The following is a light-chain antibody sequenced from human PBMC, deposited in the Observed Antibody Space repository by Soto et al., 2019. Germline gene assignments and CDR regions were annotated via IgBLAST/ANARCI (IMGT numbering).Light chain of an antibody. Sequence: EMVLTQSPGTLSLSPGERATLSCRASQSVSNNYLAWYQQKPGQAPRLLIYGASNRATGIPDRFSGSGSGTGFTLTISRLEPEDFAVYYCQQYGSSQWTFGQGTKVDIK. J-gene: IGKJ1*01. CDR1: QSVSNNY. CDR3: QQYGSSQWT. V-gene: IGKV3-20*01. CDR2: GAS.